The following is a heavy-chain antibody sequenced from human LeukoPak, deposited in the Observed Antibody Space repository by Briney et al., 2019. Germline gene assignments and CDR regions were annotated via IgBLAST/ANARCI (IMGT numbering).Heavy chain of an antibody. J-gene: IGHJ4*02. CDR2: ISGSGGST. CDR3: AKDYDSSGYYPLCYFDY. D-gene: IGHD3-22*01. CDR1: GFTFSNYA. Sequence: PGGSLRLSCAASGFTFSNYAMSWVRQAPGKGLEWVSAISGSGGSTYYADSVKGRFTISRDNSKNTLYLQMNSLRAEDTAVYYCAKDYDSSGYYPLCYFDYWGQGTLVTVSS. V-gene: IGHV3-23*01.